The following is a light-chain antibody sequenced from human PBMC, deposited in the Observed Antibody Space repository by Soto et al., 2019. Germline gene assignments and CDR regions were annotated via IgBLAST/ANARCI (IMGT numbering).Light chain of an antibody. CDR2: AAS. Sequence: DIQMTQSPSSLSASVGDRVTITCRASQSITSYLNWYQQKPGKAPQLLIYAASSLQSGVPSRFSGSGSGTDFTLTISSLQPEDFATYFCQQSYTTPSPLGQGTKV. CDR1: QSITSY. J-gene: IGKJ1*01. CDR3: QQSYTTPSP. V-gene: IGKV1-39*01.